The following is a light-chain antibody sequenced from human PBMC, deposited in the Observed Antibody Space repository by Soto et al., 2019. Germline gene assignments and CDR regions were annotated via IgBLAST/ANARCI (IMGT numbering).Light chain of an antibody. J-gene: IGLJ2*01. CDR3: SSHTPNITL. V-gene: IGLV2-14*03. Sequence: QSVLTQPASVSGSPGQSITISCTGTSGDVDSHYVAWYQQHPNKAPKVLIYEGNNRPSGVSDRFSGSKSGNTASLTISGLQDEDESDYYCSSHTPNITLFGGGTKVTVL. CDR2: EGN. CDR1: SGDVDSHY.